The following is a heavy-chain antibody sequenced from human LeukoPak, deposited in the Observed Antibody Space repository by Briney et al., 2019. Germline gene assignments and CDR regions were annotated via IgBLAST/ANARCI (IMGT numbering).Heavy chain of an antibody. J-gene: IGHJ4*02. CDR2: LHPEDGET. CDR1: GYTLTALS. D-gene: IGHD3-10*01. CDR3: VYGSGN. V-gene: IGHV1-24*01. Sequence: GASVKVSCKVFGYTLTALSMHWVRQAPGKGLEWMGGLHPEDGETIYAQKFQGRVTMTEDTSTNIAYMELSSLRSEDTAVYYCVYGSGNWGQGTLVTVSS.